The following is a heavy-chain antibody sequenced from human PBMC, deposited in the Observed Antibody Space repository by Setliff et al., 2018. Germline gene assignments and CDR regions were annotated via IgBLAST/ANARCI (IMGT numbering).Heavy chain of an antibody. CDR1: GGFISSYY. J-gene: IGHJ4*02. CDR3: ARGSYYDSSGYSPDFFDY. CDR2: IYTSLST. Sequence: KPSETLSLTCSVSGGFISSYYWSWIRQPPGRGLEWIGFIYTSLSTIYNPSLKSRVTISVDTSKNHFSLRLGSVTAADTAVYYCARGSYYDSSGYSPDFFDYWGQGTLVTVSS. D-gene: IGHD3-22*01. V-gene: IGHV4-4*08.